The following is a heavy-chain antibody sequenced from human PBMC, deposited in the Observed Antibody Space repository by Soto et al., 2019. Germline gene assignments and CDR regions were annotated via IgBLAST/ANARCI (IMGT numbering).Heavy chain of an antibody. CDR1: GFTFSSYG. J-gene: IGHJ6*02. CDR3: AKSPVDGRSFDNYGMAV. Sequence: GGSLRLSCAASGFTFSSYGMHWVRQTPGKGLEWVAVISYDGSNKYYADSVKGRFTISRDNSKNTLYLQMNSLRAEDTAVYYCAKSPVDGRSFDNYGMAVWGHGTTVTVPS. D-gene: IGHD6-19*01. V-gene: IGHV3-30*18. CDR2: ISYDGSNK.